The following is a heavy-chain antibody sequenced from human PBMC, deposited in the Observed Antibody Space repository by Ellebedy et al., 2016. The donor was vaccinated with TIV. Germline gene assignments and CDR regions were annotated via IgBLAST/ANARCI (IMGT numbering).Heavy chain of an antibody. D-gene: IGHD2-21*02. CDR1: GFSLTNIIMG. Sequence: SGPTLVKPTETLTLTCTVYGFSLTNIIMGVSWIRQAPGKALEWLAHSSSYDEKFYSTSLKTRLVISRDTSKSQVVLTMTNMDPVDTGTYYCARAVKYCGGDCTHKFDYWGQGAPVTVSS. J-gene: IGHJ4*02. V-gene: IGHV2-26*01. CDR2: SSSYDEK. CDR3: ARAVKYCGGDCTHKFDY.